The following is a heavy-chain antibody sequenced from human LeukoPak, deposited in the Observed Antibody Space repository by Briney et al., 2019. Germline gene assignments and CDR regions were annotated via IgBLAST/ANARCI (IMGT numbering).Heavy chain of an antibody. J-gene: IGHJ4*02. Sequence: GGSLRLSCAASGFTFSSYAMSWVRQAPGKGLEWVSGISGSGATTYQTDSVKGRFTITRDNSKNTLYLQMNSLRAEDTAVYYCAKDGTTTITFDYWGQGTLVTVSS. CDR2: ISGSGATT. CDR1: GFTFSSYA. V-gene: IGHV3-23*01. D-gene: IGHD1-1*01. CDR3: AKDGTTTITFDY.